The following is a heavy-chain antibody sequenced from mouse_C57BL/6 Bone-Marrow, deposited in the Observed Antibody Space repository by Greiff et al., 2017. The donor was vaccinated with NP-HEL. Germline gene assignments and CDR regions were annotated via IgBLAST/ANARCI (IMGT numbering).Heavy chain of an antibody. Sequence: EVQLVESGGGLVQPGGSMKLSCVASGFTFSNYWMNWVRQSPEKGLEWVAQIRLKSDNYATHYAESVKGRFTISRDDSKSSVYLQMNNLRAEDTGIYYCTGSLWLRREWYFDVWGTGTTVTVSS. D-gene: IGHD2-2*01. V-gene: IGHV6-3*01. J-gene: IGHJ1*03. CDR2: IRLKSDNYAT. CDR3: TGSLWLRREWYFDV. CDR1: GFTFSNYW.